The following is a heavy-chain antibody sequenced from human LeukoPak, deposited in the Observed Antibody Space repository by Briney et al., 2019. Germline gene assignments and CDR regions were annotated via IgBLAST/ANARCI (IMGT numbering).Heavy chain of an antibody. J-gene: IGHJ4*02. CDR2: ISYDGSNK. Sequence: GRSLRLSCAASGFTFSSYGMHWVRQAPGKGLEWVAVISYDGSNKYYADSVKGRFTISRDNSKNTLYLQMNSLRAEDTAVYYCARGKYYYDSSGYGYFDYWGQGTLVTVSS. V-gene: IGHV3-30*03. D-gene: IGHD3-22*01. CDR3: ARGKYYYDSSGYGYFDY. CDR1: GFTFSSYG.